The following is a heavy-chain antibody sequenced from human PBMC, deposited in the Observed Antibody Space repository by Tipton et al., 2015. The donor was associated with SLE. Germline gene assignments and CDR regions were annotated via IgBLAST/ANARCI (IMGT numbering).Heavy chain of an antibody. V-gene: IGHV4-61*05. J-gene: IGHJ4*02. Sequence: TLSLTCTVSGGSISSRTYYWGWIRQPPGKGLEWIGEIYHSGSTNYNPSLKSRVTISVDKSKNQFSLNLGSVTAADTAVYYCARHRGYSIGAEFDYWGQGTLVTVSS. CDR2: IYHSGST. CDR3: ARHRGYSIGAEFDY. CDR1: GGSISSRTYY. D-gene: IGHD5-18*01.